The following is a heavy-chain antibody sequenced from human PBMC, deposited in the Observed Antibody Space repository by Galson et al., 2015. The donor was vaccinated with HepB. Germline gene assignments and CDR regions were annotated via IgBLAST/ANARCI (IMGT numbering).Heavy chain of an antibody. CDR2: ISTAGST. V-gene: IGHV3-23*01. CDR1: GFTFSSQV. Sequence: SLRLSCAASGFTFSSQVMNWVRQGPGQGLEWVSGISTAGSTYYADSVKGRFTISRDNSEDTLYLQMDSLRAEDTAIYYCAKSGPYRGSYFYFDYWGQGALVTVSS. D-gene: IGHD3-10*01. J-gene: IGHJ4*02. CDR3: AKSGPYRGSYFYFDY.